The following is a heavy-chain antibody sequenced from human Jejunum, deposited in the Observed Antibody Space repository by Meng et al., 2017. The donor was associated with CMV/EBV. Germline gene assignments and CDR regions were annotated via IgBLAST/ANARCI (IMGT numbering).Heavy chain of an antibody. V-gene: IGHV4-59*01. J-gene: IGHJ5*02. Sequence: CTVSAGSISGYYWRWTRQPPGKGLEWIGHIYYSGSTNYNPSLQSRVTISVATSKNQFSLNVSSVTAADTAVYYCARGGTSSKWFDPWGQGTLVTVSS. CDR2: IYYSGST. CDR3: ARGGTSSKWFDP. D-gene: IGHD6-6*01. CDR1: AGSISGYY.